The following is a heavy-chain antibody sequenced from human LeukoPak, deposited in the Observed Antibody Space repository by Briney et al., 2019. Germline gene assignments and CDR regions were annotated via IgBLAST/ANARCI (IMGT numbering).Heavy chain of an antibody. CDR2: ISAYNGNT. J-gene: IGHJ4*02. Sequence: GASVKVSCKASGYTFTSYGISWVRQAPGQGLEWMGWISAYNGNTNYAQKLQGRVTMTRDTSTSTVYMELSSLRSEDTAVYYCARVFASYRIAQPPGYWGQGTLVTVSS. CDR1: GYTFTSYG. V-gene: IGHV1-18*01. D-gene: IGHD6-13*01. CDR3: ARVFASYRIAQPPGY.